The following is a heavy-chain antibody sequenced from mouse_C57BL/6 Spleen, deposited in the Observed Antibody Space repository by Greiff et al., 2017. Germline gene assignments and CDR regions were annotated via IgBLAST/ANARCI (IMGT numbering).Heavy chain of an antibody. CDR1: GYSITSGYY. J-gene: IGHJ2*01. D-gene: IGHD1-1*01. V-gene: IGHV3-6*01. CDR3: ARRGYYGSSY. CDR2: ISYDGSN. Sequence: EVPLQESGPGLVKPSQSLSLTCSVTGYSITSGYYWNWIRQFPGNKLEWMGYISYDGSNNYNPSLKNRISITRDTSKNQFLLKLNSVTTEDTATYYCARRGYYGSSYWGQGTTLTVSS.